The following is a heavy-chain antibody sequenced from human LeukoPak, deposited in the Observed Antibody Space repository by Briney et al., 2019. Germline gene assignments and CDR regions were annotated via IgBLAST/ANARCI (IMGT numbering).Heavy chain of an antibody. CDR1: GFTFSSYW. J-gene: IGHJ4*02. Sequence: GGSLRLSREASGFTFSSYWMSWVRQAPGKGLEWVANIKQDGSEKYYVDSVKGRFTISRDNAKNSLYLQMNSLRAEDTAVYYCASGNRYCGYWGQETLVTVSS. CDR2: IKQDGSEK. V-gene: IGHV3-7*01. CDR3: ASGNRYCGY. D-gene: IGHD2-21*01.